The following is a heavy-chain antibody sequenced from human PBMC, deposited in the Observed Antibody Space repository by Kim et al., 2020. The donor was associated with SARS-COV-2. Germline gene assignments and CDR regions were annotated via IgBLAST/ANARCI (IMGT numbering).Heavy chain of an antibody. CDR1: GFTVSSNY. Sequence: GGSLRLSCAASGFTVSSNYMSWVRQAPGKGLEWVSVIYSGGSTYYADSVKGRFTISRDNSKNTLYLQMNSLRAEDTAVYYCARAPGGTANDYWGQGTLVTVSS. CDR2: IYSGGST. CDR3: ARAPGGTANDY. J-gene: IGHJ4*02. V-gene: IGHV3-53*01. D-gene: IGHD1-1*01.